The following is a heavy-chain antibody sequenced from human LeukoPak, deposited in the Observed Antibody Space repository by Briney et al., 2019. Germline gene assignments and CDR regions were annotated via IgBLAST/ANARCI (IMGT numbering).Heavy chain of an antibody. CDR3: ARASFETTLRIDDY. J-gene: IGHJ4*02. CDR2: INPNSGGT. CDR1: GYTFTGYY. Sequence: ASVKVSCKASGYTFTGYYMHWVRQAPGQGLEWMGWINPNSGGTNYAQKFQGRVTMTRDTSITTAYMDLSRLKSDDTAVYYCARASFETTLRIDDYWGQGTLVTVSS. D-gene: IGHD1-7*01. V-gene: IGHV1-2*02.